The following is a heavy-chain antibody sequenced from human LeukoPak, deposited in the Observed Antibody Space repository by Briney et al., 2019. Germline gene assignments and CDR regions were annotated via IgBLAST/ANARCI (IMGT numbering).Heavy chain of an antibody. CDR3: ARLRVGDYYGSGFYFDY. CDR2: INHSGST. V-gene: IGHV4-34*09. Sequence: SDTLSLTCAVYGGSFSGYYWSGIRQPPGKGLEWIGEINHSGSTYYNPSLKRRVTISVDTSKNQFSLKLSSVTAADTAVYYCARLRVGDYYGSGFYFDYWGQGTLVTVSS. J-gene: IGHJ4*02. D-gene: IGHD3-10*01. CDR1: GGSFSGYY.